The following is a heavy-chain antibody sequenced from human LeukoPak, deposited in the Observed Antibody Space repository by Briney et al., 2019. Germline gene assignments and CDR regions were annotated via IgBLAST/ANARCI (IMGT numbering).Heavy chain of an antibody. J-gene: IGHJ4*02. CDR3: ARDGGYSYGLYFDY. CDR2: ITPIFGTA. CDR1: GGTFSSYA. V-gene: IGHV1-69*05. Sequence: SVKVSCKASGGTFSSYAISWVRQAPGQGLEWMGRITPIFGTANYAQKFQGRVTITTDESTSTAYMELSSLRSEDTAVYYCARDGGYSYGLYFDYWGQGTLVTVSS. D-gene: IGHD5-18*01.